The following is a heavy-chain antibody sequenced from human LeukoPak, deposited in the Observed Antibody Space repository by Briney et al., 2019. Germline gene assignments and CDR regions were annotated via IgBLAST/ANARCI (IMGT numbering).Heavy chain of an antibody. J-gene: IGHJ4*02. CDR1: GFTFSSYE. D-gene: IGHD1-1*01. V-gene: IGHV3-48*03. CDR2: ISSSGSTI. CDR3: ARAGYNWNDSNDLVYFDY. Sequence: TGGSLRLSCAASGFTFSSYEMNWVRQAPGKGLEWVSYISSSGSTIYYADSVKGRFTISRDNAKNSLYLQMNSLRAEDTAVYYCARAGYNWNDSNDLVYFDYWGQGTLVTVSS.